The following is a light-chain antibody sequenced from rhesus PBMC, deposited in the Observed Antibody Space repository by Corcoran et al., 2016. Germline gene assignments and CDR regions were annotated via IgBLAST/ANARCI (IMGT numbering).Light chain of an antibody. V-gene: IGKV3-10*01. J-gene: IGKJ1*01. CDR3: YQHSSGWT. CDR2: NPF. CDR1: QRISTY. Sequence: QVVLTQSPATLSLSPGERATLSCRASQRISTYFAWYQQKPWQAPRLLINNPFSRATGIPDRFSGSGSGTDLTHTISSLEPEDVVIYHCYQHSSGWTFGQGTKVEIK.